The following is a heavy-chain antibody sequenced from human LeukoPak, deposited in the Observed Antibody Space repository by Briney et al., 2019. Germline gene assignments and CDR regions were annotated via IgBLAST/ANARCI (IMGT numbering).Heavy chain of an antibody. D-gene: IGHD5-24*01. V-gene: IGHV1-69*13. J-gene: IGHJ4*02. CDR1: GGTFSSYA. CDR2: IIPIFGTA. CDR3: ARGPLSRVGDGYNLPDY. Sequence: SVKVSCKASGGTFSSYAISWVRQAPGQGLEWMGWIIPIFGTANYAQKFQGRVTITADESTSTAYMELSSLRSEDTAVYYCARGPLSRVGDGYNLPDYWGQGTLVTVSS.